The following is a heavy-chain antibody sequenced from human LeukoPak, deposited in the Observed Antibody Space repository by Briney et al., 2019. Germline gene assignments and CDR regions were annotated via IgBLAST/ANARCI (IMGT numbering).Heavy chain of an antibody. CDR1: GFSFSNYG. CDR3: AKTYSRESGYDFFFHY. Sequence: GGSLRLSCAASGFSFSNYGFHWVRRAPGKGLDWVSAISYDGKNIHYADSVKGRFTISRDNSRNTVYLQMNSLRVEDTAAYYCAKTYSRESGYDFFFHYWGQGTRVTVSS. D-gene: IGHD5-12*01. V-gene: IGHV3-33*06. CDR2: ISYDGKNI. J-gene: IGHJ4*02.